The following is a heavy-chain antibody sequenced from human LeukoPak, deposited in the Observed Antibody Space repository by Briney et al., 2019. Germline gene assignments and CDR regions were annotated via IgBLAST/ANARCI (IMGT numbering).Heavy chain of an antibody. CDR2: INHSGST. D-gene: IGHD5-18*01. Sequence: SETLSLTCAVYGGSFSGYYWSWLRQPPGTGLEWIGEINHSGSTNYNPSLKSRVTISVDTSKNQFSLKLSSVTAADTAVYYCARGRYSYGYVVWLHYWGQGTLVTVSS. J-gene: IGHJ4*02. V-gene: IGHV4-34*01. CDR1: GGSFSGYY. CDR3: ARGRYSYGYVVWLHY.